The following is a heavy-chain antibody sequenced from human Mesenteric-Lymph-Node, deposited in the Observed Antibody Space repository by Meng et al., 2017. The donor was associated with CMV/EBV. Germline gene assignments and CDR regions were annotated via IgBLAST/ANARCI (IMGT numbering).Heavy chain of an antibody. V-gene: IGHV3-23*01. J-gene: IGHJ4*02. CDR3: AKAPGGFTYGGYDY. Sequence: ASGFTFSSYAMSWVRQGPGKGLEWVSTVGGSGHSTFYADSVKGRFTVSRDNSKNTLNLQMNSLRADDTAVYYCAKAPGGFTYGGYDYWGQGTLVTVSS. CDR1: GFTFSSYA. CDR2: VGGSGHST. D-gene: IGHD5-18*01.